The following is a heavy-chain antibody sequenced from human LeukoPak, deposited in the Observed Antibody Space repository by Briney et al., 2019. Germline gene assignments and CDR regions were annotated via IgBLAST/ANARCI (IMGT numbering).Heavy chain of an antibody. Sequence: GGSLRLSCAASGFTFRCLGMNWVRQAPGKGLGWVSYNSSSGSTIYYADSVKGRFTISRDNAKNSLYPQMNSLRAEDTAVYYCARDRLYQLPVYYYGMDVWGQGTTVTVSS. CDR2: NSSSGSTI. D-gene: IGHD2-2*01. J-gene: IGHJ6*02. CDR3: ARDRLYQLPVYYYGMDV. CDR1: GFTFRCLG. V-gene: IGHV3-48*03.